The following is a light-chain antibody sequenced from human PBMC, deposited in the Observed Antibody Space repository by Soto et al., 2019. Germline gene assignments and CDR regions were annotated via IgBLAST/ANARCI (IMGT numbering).Light chain of an antibody. V-gene: IGLV2-23*02. CDR3: CFSANGNTLV. J-gene: IGLJ2*01. CDR2: EVT. Sequence: QSALTQPASVSGSPGQSITISCTGTSSDVGSYDLVSWYQHHPGTAPKLLLYEVTKRPSGVSNRFSGSKSGNPASLTISGLQTEEDPHYYRCFSANGNTLVLGGGTKLTVL. CDR1: SSDVGSYDL.